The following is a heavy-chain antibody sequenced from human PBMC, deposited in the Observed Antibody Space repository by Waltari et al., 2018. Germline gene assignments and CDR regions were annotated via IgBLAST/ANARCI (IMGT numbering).Heavy chain of an antibody. Sequence: QLHLVQSGAEVTQPAASVKVSCKDSGYTLTDYYIHWVRQAPGQGLEWMGRINPNSGGTNYAQNFQGRITMTRDTSISTAYLELSRLRSDDTAVYYCASNYGDNWAYWGQGTLVTVSS. D-gene: IGHD4-17*01. CDR3: ASNYGDNWAY. CDR2: INPNSGGT. CDR1: GYTLTDYY. V-gene: IGHV1-2*06. J-gene: IGHJ4*02.